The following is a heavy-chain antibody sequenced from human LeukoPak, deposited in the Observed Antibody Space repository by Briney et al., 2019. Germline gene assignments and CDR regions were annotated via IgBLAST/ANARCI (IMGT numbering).Heavy chain of an antibody. V-gene: IGHV3-11*01. D-gene: IGHD1-26*01. J-gene: IGHJ4*02. CDR2: ISSSGSTI. CDR3: ARQEPWDYFDY. Sequence: PGGSLRLSCAASGFTFSDYYMSWVRQAPGKGLEWVSYISSSGSTIYYADSVKGRFTISRDNAKNSLYLQMNSLRAEDTAVYCCARQEPWDYFDYWGQGTLVTVSS. CDR1: GFTFSDYY.